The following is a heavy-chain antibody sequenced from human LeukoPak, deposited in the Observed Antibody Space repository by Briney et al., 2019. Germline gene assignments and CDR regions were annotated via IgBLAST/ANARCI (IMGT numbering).Heavy chain of an antibody. D-gene: IGHD6-19*01. CDR3: AREEYRSDWIPGDN. Sequence: PSETLCLACTVSGVSISGYYWSWIRQPPGKGLEWIGYIYSSGSSSYNPSLKSRVTISVDTSKNQFSLKLSSVTAADTAVYYCAREEYRSDWIPGDNWGQGTLVTVSS. CDR1: GVSISGYY. V-gene: IGHV4-59*01. J-gene: IGHJ4*02. CDR2: IYSSGSS.